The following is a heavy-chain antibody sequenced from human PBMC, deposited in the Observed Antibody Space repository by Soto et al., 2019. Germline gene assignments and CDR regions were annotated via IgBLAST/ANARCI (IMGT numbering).Heavy chain of an antibody. CDR3: ARDRDYNGSGSYRVLDAFDI. D-gene: IGHD3-10*01. CDR1: GGSISSSNW. V-gene: IGHV4-4*02. CDR2: IYHSGRS. Sequence: QVQLQESGPGLVKPSGTLSLTCAVSGGSISSSNWWSWVRQPPGKGLEWIGEIYHSGRSNYNPSLKSRITISVDKSKNQLSLKLGSGTAADLAVYFCARDRDYNGSGSYRVLDAFDIWGQGTMDTVSS. J-gene: IGHJ3*02.